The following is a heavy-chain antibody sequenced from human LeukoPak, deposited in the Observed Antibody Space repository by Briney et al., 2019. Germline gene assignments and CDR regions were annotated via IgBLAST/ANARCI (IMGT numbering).Heavy chain of an antibody. CDR3: ARGTLYYYDSSGYRFGY. D-gene: IGHD3-22*01. CDR2: IKQDGSEK. J-gene: IGHJ4*02. CDR1: GFTFSSYW. V-gene: IGHV3-7*01. Sequence: GGSLRLSCAASGFTFSSYWMSWVRQAPGKGLEWVANIKQDGSEKYYVHSVKGRFTISRDNAKNSLYLQMNSLRAEDTAVYYCARGTLYYYDSSGYRFGYWGQGTLVTVSS.